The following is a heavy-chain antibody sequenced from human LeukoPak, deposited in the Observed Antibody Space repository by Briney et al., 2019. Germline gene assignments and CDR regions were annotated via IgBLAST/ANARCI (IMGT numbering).Heavy chain of an antibody. Sequence: SETLSLTCAVYGGSFSGYYWSWIRQPPGKGLEWIGEINLSGSTNYNPSLKSRVTISVDTSKNQFSLKLSSVTAADTAVYYCARGRRSRRAAREGFPSPSFDYWGQGTLVTVSS. D-gene: IGHD6-6*01. J-gene: IGHJ4*02. CDR1: GGSFSGYY. CDR2: INLSGST. V-gene: IGHV4-34*01. CDR3: ARGRRSRRAAREGFPSPSFDY.